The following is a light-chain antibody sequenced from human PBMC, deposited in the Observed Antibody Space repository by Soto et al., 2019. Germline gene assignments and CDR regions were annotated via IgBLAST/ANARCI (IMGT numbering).Light chain of an antibody. CDR2: LDS. Sequence: EIVMTQSPLSLPVTPGEPASISCRSSQSLLHANGYNYLDWYLQKPGQSPQLLIYLDSNRASGVPDRFSGSGSGTDFTLKISRVEAEDVGVYYCMQALQTPLYTFGQGTNLEI. V-gene: IGKV2-28*01. J-gene: IGKJ2*01. CDR1: QSLLHANGYNY. CDR3: MQALQTPLYT.